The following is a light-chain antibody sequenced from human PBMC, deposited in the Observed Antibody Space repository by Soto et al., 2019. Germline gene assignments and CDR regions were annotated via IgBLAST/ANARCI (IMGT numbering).Light chain of an antibody. Sequence: AIQMTQSPSSLSASVGYRFTISGRASQGIGNALDWYQQKPGKPPKVLIYGASNLQSGVPPRFSGSGSGTDFTLAISSLQPEDSATYYCLQDINYPWTFGQGTRVDIK. CDR2: GAS. CDR1: QGIGNA. CDR3: LQDINYPWT. J-gene: IGKJ1*01. V-gene: IGKV1-6*01.